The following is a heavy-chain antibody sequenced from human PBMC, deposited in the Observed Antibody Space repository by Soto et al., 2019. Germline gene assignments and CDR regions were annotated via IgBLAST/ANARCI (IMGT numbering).Heavy chain of an antibody. CDR1: GFTLSSYH. D-gene: IGHD6-13*01. CDR3: ARDMSSSSRGMDV. CDR2: IHASSISNI. V-gene: IGHV3-21*05. Sequence: KAGGSLRLSCVASGFTLSSYHTDWVRQAPGKGLEWISYIHASSISNIYYADSVRGRFTISRDNAKNSLYLQMNSLRAEDTAVYYCARDMSSSSRGMDVWGQGTTVTVSS. J-gene: IGHJ6*02.